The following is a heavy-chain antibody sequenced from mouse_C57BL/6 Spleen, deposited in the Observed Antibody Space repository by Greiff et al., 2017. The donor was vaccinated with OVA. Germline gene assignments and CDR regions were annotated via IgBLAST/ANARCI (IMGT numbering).Heavy chain of an antibody. V-gene: IGHV5-4*03. CDR2: ISDGGSYT. Sequence: EVKVVESGGGLVKPGGSLKLSCAASGFTFSSYAMSWVRQTPEKRLEWVATISDGGSYTYYPDNVKGRFTISRDNAKNNLYLQMSHLKSEDTAMYYCASLTGRDYAMDYWGQGTSVTVSS. CDR1: GFTFSSYA. J-gene: IGHJ4*01. CDR3: ASLTGRDYAMDY. D-gene: IGHD4-1*01.